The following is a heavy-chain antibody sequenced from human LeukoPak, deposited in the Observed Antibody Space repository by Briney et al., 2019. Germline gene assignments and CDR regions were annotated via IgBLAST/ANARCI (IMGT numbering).Heavy chain of an antibody. CDR1: GGSISSYY. D-gene: IGHD5-12*01. Sequence: SETLSLTCTVSGGSISSYYWSWIRQPPGKGLEWIGYIYYSESTNYNPSLKSRVTISVDTSKNQFSLKLSSVTAADTAVYYCARDRSGYLGAFDIWGQGTMVTVSS. CDR3: ARDRSGYLGAFDI. CDR2: IYYSEST. V-gene: IGHV4-59*01. J-gene: IGHJ3*02.